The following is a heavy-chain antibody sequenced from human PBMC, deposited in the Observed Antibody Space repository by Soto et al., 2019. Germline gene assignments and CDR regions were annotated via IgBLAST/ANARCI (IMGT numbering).Heavy chain of an antibody. V-gene: IGHV3-9*01. CDR1: GFTFDDYA. CDR2: ISWNSGSI. CDR3: AASLSGSYQLPDY. J-gene: IGHJ4*02. D-gene: IGHD1-26*01. Sequence: GGSLRLSCAASGFTFDDYAMHWVRQAPGKGLEWVSGISWNSGSIGYADSVKGRFTISRDNAKNSLYLQMNSLRAEDTALYYCAASLSGSYQLPDYWGQGTLVTVSS.